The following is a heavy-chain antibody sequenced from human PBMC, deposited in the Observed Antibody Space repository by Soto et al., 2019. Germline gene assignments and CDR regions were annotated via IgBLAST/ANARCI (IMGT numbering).Heavy chain of an antibody. V-gene: IGHV1-46*01. CDR2: INPSGGST. Sequence: ASVKVSCKASGGTFSSYTISWVRQAPGQGLEWMGIINPSGGSTSYAQKFQGRVTMTRDTSTSTVYTELSSLRSEDTAVYYCARVGVGPTTAYYYGMDVWGQGTTVTVSS. D-gene: IGHD4-4*01. CDR3: ARVGVGPTTAYYYGMDV. CDR1: GGTFSSYT. J-gene: IGHJ6*02.